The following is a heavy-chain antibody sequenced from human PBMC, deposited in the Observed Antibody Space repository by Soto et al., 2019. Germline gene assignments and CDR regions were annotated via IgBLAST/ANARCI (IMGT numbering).Heavy chain of an antibody. CDR1: GGTFSSYA. V-gene: IGHV1-69*13. D-gene: IGHD6-13*01. Sequence: SVKVSCKASGGTFSSYAISWVRQAPGQGLEWMGGIIPIFGTANYAQKFQGRVTITADESTSTAYMELSSLRSEDTAVYYCARGAAAGGDYYYYGMDVWGQGTTVTVSS. CDR3: ARGAAAGGDYYYYGMDV. CDR2: IIPIFGTA. J-gene: IGHJ6*02.